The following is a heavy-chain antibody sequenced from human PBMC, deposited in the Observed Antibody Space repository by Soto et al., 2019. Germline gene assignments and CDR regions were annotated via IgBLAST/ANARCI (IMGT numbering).Heavy chain of an antibody. CDR2: ISSDNGNT. Sequence: ASVKPSCKASGYPFSSHMMSWVRQAPGQGLEWMGRISSDNGNTRYAQKFRGRVTMTSDTSTSTVYMELRNLRSDDTAVYYCARCIQQDYYYGMDVWGQGTTVTVSS. D-gene: IGHD5-18*01. J-gene: IGHJ6*02. V-gene: IGHV1-18*01. CDR3: ARCIQQDYYYGMDV. CDR1: GYPFSSHM.